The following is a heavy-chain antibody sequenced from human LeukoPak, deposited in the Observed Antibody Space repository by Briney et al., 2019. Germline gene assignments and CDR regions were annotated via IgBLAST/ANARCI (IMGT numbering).Heavy chain of an antibody. CDR2: IDPSDSYT. CDR1: GYSFTSYW. J-gene: IGHJ3*02. CDR3: ARRSFYNTGNDAFDI. Sequence: GESLKISCKGSGYSFTSYWISWVRQMPGKGLAWMGRIDPSDSYTNYSPSFQGHVTISADKSISTAYLQWSSLKASDTAMYYCARRSFYNTGNDAFDIWGQGTMVTVSS. D-gene: IGHD3-10*01. V-gene: IGHV5-10-1*01.